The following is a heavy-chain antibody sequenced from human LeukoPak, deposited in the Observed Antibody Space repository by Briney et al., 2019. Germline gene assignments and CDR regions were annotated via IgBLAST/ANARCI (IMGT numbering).Heavy chain of an antibody. V-gene: IGHV3-23*01. CDR2: ISGSGGST. D-gene: IGHD6-19*01. Sequence: GGPLRLSCAASGFTFSSYAMSWVRQAPGKGLEWVSAISGSGGSTYYADSVKGRFTISRDNSKNTLYLQMNSLRAEDTAVYYCATIPWGQWLVRGAFDIWGQGTMVTVSS. CDR3: ATIPWGQWLVRGAFDI. CDR1: GFTFSSYA. J-gene: IGHJ3*02.